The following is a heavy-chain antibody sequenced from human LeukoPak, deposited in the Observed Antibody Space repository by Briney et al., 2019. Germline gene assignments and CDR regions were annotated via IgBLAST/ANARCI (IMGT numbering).Heavy chain of an antibody. CDR3: ARWTTTYLDY. J-gene: IGHJ4*02. CDR1: GYTFTNYY. CDR2: TDPIGGST. V-gene: IGHV1-46*01. Sequence: ASVKVPCKASGYTFTNYYIHWVRQAPGQGLEWMGITDPIGGSTNYAQKFQGRVTMTRDTSTSTVYMELSSLRSEDSAVYYCARWTTTYLDYWGQGTLVTVSS. D-gene: IGHD4-11*01.